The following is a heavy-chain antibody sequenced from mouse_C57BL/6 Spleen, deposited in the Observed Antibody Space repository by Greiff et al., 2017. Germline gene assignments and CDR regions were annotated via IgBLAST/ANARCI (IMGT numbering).Heavy chain of an antibody. CDR3: ARRAYEYEGYFDV. Sequence: EVKVVESGGGLVKPGGSLKLSCAASGFTFSDYGMHWVRQAPEKGLEWVAYISSGSSTIYYADTVKGRFSISRDNAKNTLFLQMTSLRSEDTAMYYCARRAYEYEGYFDVWGTGTTVTVSS. CDR2: ISSGSSTI. V-gene: IGHV5-17*01. D-gene: IGHD2-4*01. CDR1: GFTFSDYG. J-gene: IGHJ1*03.